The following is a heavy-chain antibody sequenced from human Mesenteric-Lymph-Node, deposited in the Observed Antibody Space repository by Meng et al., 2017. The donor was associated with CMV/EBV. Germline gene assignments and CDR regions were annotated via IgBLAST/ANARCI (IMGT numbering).Heavy chain of an antibody. D-gene: IGHD4/OR15-4a*01. CDR1: GFTFDDFG. CDR2: ISGNAATV. J-gene: IGHJ4*02. V-gene: IGHV3-48*01. Sequence: GGSLRLSCAASGFTFDDFGMSWVRQAPGKGLEWVSYISGNAATVSCADSVKGRFTISRDNAKTSLYLQMNSLRVEDTAVYYCARGVHYWGQGTLVTVSS. CDR3: ARGVHY.